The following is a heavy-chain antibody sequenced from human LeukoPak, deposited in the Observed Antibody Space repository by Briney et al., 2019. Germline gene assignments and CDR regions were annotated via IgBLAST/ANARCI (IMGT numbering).Heavy chain of an antibody. Sequence: PGGSLRLSCAASGFTFSSYGMSWVRQAPGKGLEWVSAISGSGGSTYYADSVKGRFTISRDNSKNTLYLQMNSLRAEDTAVYYCAKDKTPPFRGWLPHHYFDYWGQGTLVTVSS. D-gene: IGHD5-12*01. CDR2: ISGSGGST. J-gene: IGHJ4*02. V-gene: IGHV3-23*01. CDR1: GFTFSSYG. CDR3: AKDKTPPFRGWLPHHYFDY.